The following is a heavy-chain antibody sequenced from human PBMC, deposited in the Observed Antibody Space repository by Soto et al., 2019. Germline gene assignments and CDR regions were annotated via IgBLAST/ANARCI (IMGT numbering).Heavy chain of an antibody. D-gene: IGHD3-22*01. CDR3: ARSSLGDYYDSDGRDN. Sequence: QVQLVQSGPEVKKPGSSVTVSCQASGGPYSKYSISWVRQAPGQGLEWMGRIIPIFDITNYAQKFQGRVTINADNATRRVYMDLSSLRSEDTAVYYCARSSLGDYYDSDGRDNWGQGTLVTVAS. J-gene: IGHJ4*02. V-gene: IGHV1-69*02. CDR1: GGPYSKYS. CDR2: IIPIFDIT.